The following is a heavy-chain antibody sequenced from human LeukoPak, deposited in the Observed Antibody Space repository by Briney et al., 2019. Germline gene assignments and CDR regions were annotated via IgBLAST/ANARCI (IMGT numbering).Heavy chain of an antibody. Sequence: PGRSLRLSCAASGFTFSSYAMHWVRQAPGKGLEWVAVISYDGSNKYYADSVKGRFTISRDNSKNTLYLQMNSLGAEDTAVYYCARDLLSYYDSSLGAFDIWGQGTMVTVSS. J-gene: IGHJ3*02. CDR1: GFTFSSYA. CDR2: ISYDGSNK. V-gene: IGHV3-30-3*01. D-gene: IGHD3-22*01. CDR3: ARDLLSYYDSSLGAFDI.